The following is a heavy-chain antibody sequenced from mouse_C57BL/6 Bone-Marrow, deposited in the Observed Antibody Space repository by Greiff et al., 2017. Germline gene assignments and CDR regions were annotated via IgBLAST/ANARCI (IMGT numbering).Heavy chain of an antibody. Sequence: EVQLQQSGAELVKPGASVKLSCTASGFNIKDYYIHWVKQRTEQGLEWIGRIDPEDGETKYAPKFQDKATITADTSSNTAYLKLRSLTSEDTAVYYFTRSLIYYGTNYWGQGTTLTVSS. CDR1: GFNIKDYY. CDR2: IDPEDGET. V-gene: IGHV14-2*01. D-gene: IGHD1-1*01. J-gene: IGHJ2*01. CDR3: TRSLIYYGTNY.